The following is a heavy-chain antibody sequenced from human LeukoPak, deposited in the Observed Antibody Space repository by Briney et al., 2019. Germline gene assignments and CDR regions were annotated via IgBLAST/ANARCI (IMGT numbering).Heavy chain of an antibody. D-gene: IGHD3-10*01. CDR2: INPNSGGT. Sequence: ASVKVSCXASGYTFTGYYMHWVRQAPGQGLEWMGRINPNSGGTNYAQKFQGRVTMTRDTSISTAYMELSRLRSDDTAVYYCAREALWFGEFSDYWGQGTLVTVSS. J-gene: IGHJ4*02. CDR3: AREALWFGEFSDY. V-gene: IGHV1-2*06. CDR1: GYTFTGYY.